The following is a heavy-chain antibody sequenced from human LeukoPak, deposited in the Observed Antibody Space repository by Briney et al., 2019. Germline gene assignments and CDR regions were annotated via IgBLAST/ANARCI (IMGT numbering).Heavy chain of an antibody. CDR2: IYNNGRT. V-gene: IGHV4-59*01. CDR3: ARDPGSSGYWYFDL. CDR1: GGSMSSYY. J-gene: IGHJ2*01. D-gene: IGHD6-19*01. Sequence: SETLSLTCTVSGGSMSSYYWSWIRQPPGKGLEWIGYIYNNGRTNYNPSLKSRVTISVDTSKNQFSLRLTSVTAADMAVYYCARDPGSSGYWYFDLWGRGTLVTVSS.